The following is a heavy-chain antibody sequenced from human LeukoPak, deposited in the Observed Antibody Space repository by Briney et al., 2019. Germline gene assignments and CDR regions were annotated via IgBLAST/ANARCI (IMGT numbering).Heavy chain of an antibody. Sequence: PGGSLRIFCAASGFTFRSSWMQWVRQAPGKGLMWISRLNGDWSIKSSADSVKGRFIISRDYAQNTVYLQMKRLRAEDTAVYYCGRGHVDLIDYWGRGTLVTVSS. V-gene: IGHV3-74*01. CDR2: LNGDWSIK. CDR1: GFTFRSSW. J-gene: IGHJ4*02. CDR3: GRGHVDLIDY. D-gene: IGHD5-24*01.